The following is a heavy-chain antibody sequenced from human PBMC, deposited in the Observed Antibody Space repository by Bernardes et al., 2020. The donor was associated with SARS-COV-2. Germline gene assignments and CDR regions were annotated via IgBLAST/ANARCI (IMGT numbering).Heavy chain of an antibody. V-gene: IGHV3-23*01. J-gene: IGHJ4*02. CDR3: AKVGYDSSGYDLGY. D-gene: IGHD3-22*01. Sequence: GGSLRLSCAASGFTFSSYAMSWVRQAPGKGLEWVSAISGSGGSTYYADSVKGRFTISRDNSKNTLYLQMNSLRAEDTAVYYCAKVGYDSSGYDLGYWGQGTLVTVSS. CDR1: GFTFSSYA. CDR2: ISGSGGST.